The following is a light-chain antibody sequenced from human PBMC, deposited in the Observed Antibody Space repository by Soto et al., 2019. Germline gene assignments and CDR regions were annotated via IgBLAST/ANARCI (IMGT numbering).Light chain of an antibody. CDR1: QSISSW. CDR2: DAS. J-gene: IGKJ1*01. V-gene: IGKV1-5*01. CDR3: QQYNSYSGT. Sequence: RFILTESVGDRVTITCRASQSISSWLAWYQQKPGKAPKLLIYDASSLESGVPSRFSGSGSGTEFTLTISSLQPDDFATYYCQQYNSYSGTFGQGTKVDIK.